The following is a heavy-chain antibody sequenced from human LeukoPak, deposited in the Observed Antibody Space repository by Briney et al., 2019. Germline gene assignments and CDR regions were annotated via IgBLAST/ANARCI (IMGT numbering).Heavy chain of an antibody. CDR1: GFTFCSYS. CDR3: ARGISSIAAAGTLSWFDP. J-gene: IGHJ5*02. CDR2: ISSSSSYI. D-gene: IGHD6-13*01. V-gene: IGHV3-21*01. Sequence: GGSLRLSCAASGFTFCSYSMNWVRQAPGKGLEWVSSISSSSSYIYYADSVKGRFTISRDNAKNSLYLQMNSLRAEDTAVYYCARGISSIAAAGTLSWFDPWGQGTLVTVSS.